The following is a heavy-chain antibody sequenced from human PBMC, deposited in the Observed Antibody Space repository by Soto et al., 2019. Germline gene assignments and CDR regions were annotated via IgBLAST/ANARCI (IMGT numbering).Heavy chain of an antibody. J-gene: IGHJ6*02. CDR3: ARGDRGGSGSPASYYYPGWDV. CDR1: GFTLSSYA. D-gene: IGHD1-26*01. Sequence: RVGVLMPSFSASGFTLSSYARTLVRLAPLNVLEWGSSISAGGDMTYNSDSVKGRFTISRDNSNNALFLQTHNLRIEDTALYYCARGDRGGSGSPASYYYPGWDVWAQGSTLAATS. CDR2: ISAGGDMT. V-gene: IGHV3-23*01.